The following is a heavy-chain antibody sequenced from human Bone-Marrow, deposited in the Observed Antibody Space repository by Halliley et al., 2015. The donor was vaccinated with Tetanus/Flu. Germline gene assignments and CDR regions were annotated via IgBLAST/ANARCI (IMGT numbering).Heavy chain of an antibody. V-gene: IGHV3-7*01. CDR3: ATDYGPQLGLEH. J-gene: IGHJ4*02. Sequence: SLRLSCAASGFTFRNYWMSWVRQAPGKGLEWVANIKQDGSDKYYVDSVRGRFTISRDNAKNSLYLQMNSLRAEDTAVYYRATDYGPQLGLEHWGQGTLVTVSS. D-gene: IGHD3-10*01. CDR1: GFTFRNYW. CDR2: IKQDGSDK.